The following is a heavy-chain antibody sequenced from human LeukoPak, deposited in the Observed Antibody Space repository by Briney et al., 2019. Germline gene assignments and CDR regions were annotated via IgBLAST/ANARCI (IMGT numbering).Heavy chain of an antibody. V-gene: IGHV4-34*01. CDR2: INHSGST. J-gene: IGHJ1*01. CDR3: ARPMTTVVTGYFQH. CDR1: GGSFSGYY. D-gene: IGHD4-23*01. Sequence: SETLSLTCAVYGGSFSGYYWSWIRQPPGKGLEWIGEINHSGSTNYNPSLKSRVTISVDTSKNQFSLKLSSVTAADTAVYYCARPMTTVVTGYFQHWGQGTLVTVSS.